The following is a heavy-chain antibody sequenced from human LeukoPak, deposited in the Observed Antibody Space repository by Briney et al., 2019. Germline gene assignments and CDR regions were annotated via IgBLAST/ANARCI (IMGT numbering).Heavy chain of an antibody. Sequence: GGSLRLSCAASGFTFSSYGMHWVRQAPGKGLEWVAFIRYDGSNKYYADSVKGRFTISRDNSKNTLYLQMNSLRAEDTAVYYCAKDLIMITFGGVIGTFDYWGQGTLVTVSS. V-gene: IGHV3-30*02. D-gene: IGHD3-16*02. J-gene: IGHJ4*02. CDR3: AKDLIMITFGGVIGTFDY. CDR1: GFTFSSYG. CDR2: IRYDGSNK.